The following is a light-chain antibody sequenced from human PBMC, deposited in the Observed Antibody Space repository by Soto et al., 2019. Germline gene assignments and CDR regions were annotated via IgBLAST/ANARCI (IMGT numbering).Light chain of an antibody. CDR2: DAS. CDR3: QQYNSYSRT. CDR1: QSISSW. V-gene: IGKV1-5*01. Sequence: IQMTQSPSTLSASVGDRVTITCRASQSISSWLAWYQQKPGKAPKLLIYDASSLESGVPSRFSGSGSGTEFTLTLSSLKTDDFATYYCQQYNSYSRTFGQGTKV. J-gene: IGKJ1*01.